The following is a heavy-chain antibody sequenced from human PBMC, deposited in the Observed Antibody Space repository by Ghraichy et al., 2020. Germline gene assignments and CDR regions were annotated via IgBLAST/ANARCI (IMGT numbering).Heavy chain of an antibody. J-gene: IGHJ4*02. V-gene: IGHV3-33*01. CDR2: IWYDGSNK. Sequence: LSLTCAASGFTFSSYGMHWVRQAPGKGLEWVAVIWYDGSNKYYADSVKGRFTISRDNSKNTLYLQMNSLRAEDTAVYYCASRTAPLCTNGVCYTGDYWGQGTLVTVSS. CDR1: GFTFSSYG. CDR3: ASRTAPLCTNGVCYTGDY. D-gene: IGHD2-8*01.